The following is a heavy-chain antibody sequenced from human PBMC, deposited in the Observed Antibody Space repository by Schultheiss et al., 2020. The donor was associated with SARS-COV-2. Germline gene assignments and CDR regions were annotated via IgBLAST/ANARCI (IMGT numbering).Heavy chain of an antibody. CDR2: INAGNGNT. J-gene: IGHJ4*02. Sequence: ASVKVSCKASGYTFTSYGISWVRQATGQRLEWMGWINAGNGNTKYSQKFQGRVTITRDTSASTAYMELNSLRAEDTAVYYCASTKGGGSEVRPRWWYFDYWGQGTLVTVSS. V-gene: IGHV1-18*01. CDR1: GYTFTSYG. D-gene: IGHD2-15*01. CDR3: ASTKGGGSEVRPRWWYFDY.